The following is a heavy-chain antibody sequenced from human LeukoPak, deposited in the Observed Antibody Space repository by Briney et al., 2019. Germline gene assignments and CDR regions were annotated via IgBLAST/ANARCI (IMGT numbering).Heavy chain of an antibody. CDR3: ARVFYGSGSYYPQDV. CDR1: GGSISSYY. Sequence: LETLSLTCTVSGGSISSYYWSWMRQPPGKGLDWIGYIYYSGSTNYNPSLKSRVTISVDTSKNQFSLKLSSVTAADTAVYYCARVFYGSGSYYPQDVWGQGTTVTVSS. D-gene: IGHD3-10*01. CDR2: IYYSGST. V-gene: IGHV4-59*01. J-gene: IGHJ6*02.